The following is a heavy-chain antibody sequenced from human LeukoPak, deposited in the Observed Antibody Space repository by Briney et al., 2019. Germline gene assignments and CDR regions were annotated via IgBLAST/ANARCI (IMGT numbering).Heavy chain of an antibody. CDR2: IIPIFGIA. D-gene: IGHD2-2*01. Sequence: ASVKVSCKASGGTFSSYAISWVRQAPGQGLEWMGRIIPIFGIANYAQKFRGRVTITADKSTCTADMELSSLRSEDTAVYYCAAGVDVLVPDGGWFDPWGQGTLVTVSS. CDR3: AAGVDVLVPDGGWFDP. J-gene: IGHJ5*02. V-gene: IGHV1-69*04. CDR1: GGTFSSYA.